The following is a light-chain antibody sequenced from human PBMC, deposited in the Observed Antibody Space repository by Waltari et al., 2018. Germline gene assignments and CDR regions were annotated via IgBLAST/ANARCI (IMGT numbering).Light chain of an antibody. CDR2: DVS. J-gene: IGLJ2*01. V-gene: IGLV2-14*03. CDR1: SSDVCGYNF. CDR3: SSYTSSSPLVV. Sequence: QSALTQPASVSGSLGQSITISCTGTSSDVCGYNFVSWYQQPPAKAPKLMIYDVSERPSGFSNRFSGSKAGSTASLTISGLQAEDEAVYYCSSYTSSSPLVVFGGGTKLTVL.